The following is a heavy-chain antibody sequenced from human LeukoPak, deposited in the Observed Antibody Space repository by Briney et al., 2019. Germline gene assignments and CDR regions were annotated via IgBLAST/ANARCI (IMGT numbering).Heavy chain of an antibody. CDR1: GFSFSNAW. V-gene: IGHV3-15*01. Sequence: GGSLRLSCAASGFSFSNAWMSWVRQTPGKGLEWVGRIKSQTHGGTREYAAPVKGRFTISRDDSGNRLYLQMNSLKSEDTAMYHCATSPAPGVDYWGQGALVTVSS. CDR3: ATSPAPGVDY. D-gene: IGHD3-10*01. J-gene: IGHJ4*02. CDR2: IKSQTHGGTR.